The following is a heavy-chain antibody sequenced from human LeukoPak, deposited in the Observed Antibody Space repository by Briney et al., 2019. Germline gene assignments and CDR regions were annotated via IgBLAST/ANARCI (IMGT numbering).Heavy chain of an antibody. Sequence: GGSLRLSCAASGFTFDDYGMSWVRQAPGKGLEWVSGINWNGGSTGYADSVKGRFTISRDNAKNSLYLQMNSLRAEDTALYYCARDQGYDILTGTSYYMDVWGKRTTVTVSS. CDR2: INWNGGST. V-gene: IGHV3-20*04. D-gene: IGHD3-9*01. J-gene: IGHJ6*03. CDR3: ARDQGYDILTGTSYYMDV. CDR1: GFTFDDYG.